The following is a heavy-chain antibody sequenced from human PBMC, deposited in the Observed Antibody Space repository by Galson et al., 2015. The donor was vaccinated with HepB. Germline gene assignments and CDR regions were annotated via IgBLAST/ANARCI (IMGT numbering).Heavy chain of an antibody. D-gene: IGHD3-10*01. J-gene: IGHJ6*03. Sequence: QSGAEVKKPGESLKISCKGSGYSFSSAWIAWVRQMPGKGLEWTGIIYPDDSDTRYSPSFQGQVTISADKSISTAYLQWSNLKASDTAIYYCAKLSSYNYGSGRLGDYYMDVWGKGTTVTVSS. CDR1: GYSFSSAW. CDR3: AKLSSYNYGSGRLGDYYMDV. V-gene: IGHV5-51*01. CDR2: IYPDDSDT.